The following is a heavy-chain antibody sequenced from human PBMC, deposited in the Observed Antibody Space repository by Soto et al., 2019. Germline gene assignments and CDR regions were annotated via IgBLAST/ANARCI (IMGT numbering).Heavy chain of an antibody. Sequence: PSETLYLTCTVSGGSISSYYWSWIRQPPGKGLEWIGYIYYSGSTNYNPSLKSRVTISVDTSKNQFSLKLSSVTAADTAVYYCASENYYDSSGYGHWGQGTLVTVYS. CDR3: ASENYYDSSGYGH. D-gene: IGHD3-22*01. CDR1: GGSISSYY. CDR2: IYYSGST. V-gene: IGHV4-59*01. J-gene: IGHJ4*02.